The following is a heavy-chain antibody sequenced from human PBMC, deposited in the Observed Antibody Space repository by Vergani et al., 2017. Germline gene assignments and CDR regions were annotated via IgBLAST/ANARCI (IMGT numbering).Heavy chain of an antibody. Sequence: EVQLVESGGGLVQPGGSLRLSCAASGFTFSNYWMSWVRQAPGKGLEWVANIKQDGSEKNYVDSVKGRFTISRDNAKNSLYLQMNSLRAEDTAVYYCARIPGYCSGGSCYPGWGYYFDYWAREPWSPSPQ. CDR1: GFTFSNYW. D-gene: IGHD2-15*01. CDR2: IKQDGSEK. J-gene: IGHJ4*02. CDR3: ARIPGYCSGGSCYPGWGYYFDY. V-gene: IGHV3-7*01.